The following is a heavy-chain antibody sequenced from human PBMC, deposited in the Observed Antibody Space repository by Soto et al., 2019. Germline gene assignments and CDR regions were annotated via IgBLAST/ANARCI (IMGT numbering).Heavy chain of an antibody. D-gene: IGHD1-26*01. J-gene: IGHJ4*02. Sequence: GGSLRLSCVASGFTFSSYSMSWVRQAPGEGLQWVSSITSSNTYINYGDSVKGRFAISRDNAKNSLYLQMNRLRAEDTAVYYCVRDDFGLGIDYWGLGTLVTVS. CDR2: ITSSNTYI. V-gene: IGHV3-21*01. CDR3: VRDDFGLGIDY. CDR1: GFTFSSYS.